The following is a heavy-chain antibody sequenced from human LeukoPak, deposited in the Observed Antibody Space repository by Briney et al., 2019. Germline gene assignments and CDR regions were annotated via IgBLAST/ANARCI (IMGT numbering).Heavy chain of an antibody. CDR3: ARHTRGDDAFDI. D-gene: IGHD3-10*01. J-gene: IGHJ3*02. CDR2: TYYSGST. CDR1: GGSISSYY. Sequence: SETLSLTCTVSGGSISSYYWSWIRQPPGKGLEWIGYTYYSGSTNYNPSLKSRVTISVDTSKNQFSLKLSSVTAADTAVYYCARHTRGDDAFDIWGQGTMVTVSS. V-gene: IGHV4-59*01.